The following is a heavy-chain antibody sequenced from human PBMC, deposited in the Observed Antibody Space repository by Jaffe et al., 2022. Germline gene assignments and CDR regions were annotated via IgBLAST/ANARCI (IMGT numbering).Heavy chain of an antibody. CDR1: GYTFTGYY. CDR2: INPNSGGT. Sequence: QVQLVQSGAEVKKPGASVKVSCKASGYTFTGYYMHWVRQAPGQGLEWMGRINPNSGGTNYAQKFQGRVTMTRDTSISTAYMELSRLRSDDTAVYYCARDPATPYYDFWSGSEYYFDYWGQGTLVTVSS. D-gene: IGHD3-3*01. V-gene: IGHV1-2*06. J-gene: IGHJ4*02. CDR3: ARDPATPYYDFWSGSEYYFDY.